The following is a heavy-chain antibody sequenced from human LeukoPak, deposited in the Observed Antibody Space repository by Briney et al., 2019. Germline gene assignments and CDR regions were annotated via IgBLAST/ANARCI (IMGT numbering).Heavy chain of an antibody. V-gene: IGHV4-39*01. Sequence: SETLSLTCTVSGGSISSNSYYWGWIRQPPGKGLEWIGSIYYSGSTYYNPSLKSRVTISVDTSKNQFSLKLSSVTAADTAVYYCARHAYDSSGYIDYWGQGTLVTVSS. D-gene: IGHD3-22*01. CDR3: ARHAYDSSGYIDY. CDR2: IYYSGST. J-gene: IGHJ4*02. CDR1: GGSISSNSYY.